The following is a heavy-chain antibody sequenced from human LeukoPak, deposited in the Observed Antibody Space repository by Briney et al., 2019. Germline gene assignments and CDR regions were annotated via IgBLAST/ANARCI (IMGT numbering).Heavy chain of an antibody. J-gene: IGHJ5*02. D-gene: IGHD6-19*01. CDR3: ARDYSGWPNR. V-gene: IGHV6-1*01. CDR2: TYYRSKWHN. Sequence: SQTLSLTCAISGDSVSSKSAAWDWIRQSPSRGLEWLGRTYYRSKWHNDYVPSVESRITISADTSKNQFSLQLNSVTPEDTAVYYCARDYSGWPNRWGQGTLVTVSS. CDR1: GDSVSSKSAA.